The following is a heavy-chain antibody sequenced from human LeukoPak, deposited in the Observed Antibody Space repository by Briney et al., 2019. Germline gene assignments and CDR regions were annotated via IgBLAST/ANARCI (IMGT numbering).Heavy chain of an antibody. J-gene: IGHJ4*02. D-gene: IGHD6-19*01. CDR2: ISYDGGNK. Sequence: GGSLRLSCAASGFTSSSYAMHWVRQAPGKGLEWVAVISYDGGNKYYADSVKGRFTISRDNSKNTLYLQMNSLRAEDTAVYYCAKEPLYSSGLFDYWGQGTLVTVSS. V-gene: IGHV3-30-3*02. CDR1: GFTSSSYA. CDR3: AKEPLYSSGLFDY.